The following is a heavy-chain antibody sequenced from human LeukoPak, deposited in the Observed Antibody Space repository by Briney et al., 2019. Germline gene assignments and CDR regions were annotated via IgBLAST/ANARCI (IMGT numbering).Heavy chain of an antibody. V-gene: IGHV1-69*05. CDR2: IIPIFGTA. CDR3: ARLLGYCSSTSCYGGDY. Sequence: SVKFSCKASGGTFSSYAISCVRQAPGQGLEWMGGIIPIFGTANYAQKFQGRVTITTDESTCTAYMELSSLRSEDTAVYYCARLLGYCSSTSCYGGDYWGQGTLVTVSS. CDR1: GGTFSSYA. D-gene: IGHD2-2*01. J-gene: IGHJ4*02.